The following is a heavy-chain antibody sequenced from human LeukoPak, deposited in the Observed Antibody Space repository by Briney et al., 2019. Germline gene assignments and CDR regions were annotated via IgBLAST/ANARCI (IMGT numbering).Heavy chain of an antibody. J-gene: IGHJ4*02. CDR2: IKSKTDGGTT. CDR3: TTGATMVRKDY. Sequence: GGSLRLSCAASGFTFSNAWMSWVRQAPGKGLEWVGRIKSKTDGGTTDYAAPVKGRITISRDDSKNTLYLQVNSLKTEDTAVYNCTTGATMVRKDYWGQGTLVTVSS. D-gene: IGHD3-10*01. V-gene: IGHV3-15*01. CDR1: GFTFSNAW.